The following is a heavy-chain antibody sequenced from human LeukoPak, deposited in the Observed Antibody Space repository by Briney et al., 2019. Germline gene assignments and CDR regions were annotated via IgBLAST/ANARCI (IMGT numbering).Heavy chain of an antibody. J-gene: IGHJ4*02. V-gene: IGHV3-7*01. CDR2: IKQDGSEK. CDR3: AREWQGGIAAAGTRIEDDY. Sequence: PGGSLRLSCAVSGFSVSGYWMTWVRQAPGKGLEWVANIKQDGSEKNYVDSVKGRFTISRENAENSLFLQMNSLRVEDTAVYYCAREWQGGIAAAGTRIEDDYWGQGTLVDVSS. D-gene: IGHD6-13*01. CDR1: GFSVSGYW.